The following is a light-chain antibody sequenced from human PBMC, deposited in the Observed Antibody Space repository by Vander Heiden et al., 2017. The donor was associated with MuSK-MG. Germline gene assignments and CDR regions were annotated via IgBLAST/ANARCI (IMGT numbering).Light chain of an antibody. V-gene: IGKV1-39*01. J-gene: IGKJ2*04. Sequence: DIQMTQSPSSLSASVGDRVTITCRASQSISSYLNWYQQKPGKAPKLLIYAASSLQSGVPSRFSGSGSGTDFTLTISILQPEDFATYYCQQSDSTPGSFGQGTKLEIK. CDR2: AAS. CDR1: QSISSY. CDR3: QQSDSTPGS.